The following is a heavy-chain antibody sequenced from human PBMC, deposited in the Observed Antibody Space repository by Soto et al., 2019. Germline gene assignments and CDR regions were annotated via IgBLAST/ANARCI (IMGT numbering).Heavy chain of an antibody. V-gene: IGHV3-30*18. Sequence: QVQLVESGGGVVQPGGSLRLSCVVSGFIFRKYGMHWVRQAPGKGLEWVAVISSDGRNKFYGDSVEGRFTISRDDSKNTLYLQMSSLRADDTAVYYCVKPTTDRGVNQFDPWGQGTLVTVSS. J-gene: IGHJ5*02. CDR3: VKPTTDRGVNQFDP. D-gene: IGHD3-10*01. CDR2: ISSDGRNK. CDR1: GFIFRKYG.